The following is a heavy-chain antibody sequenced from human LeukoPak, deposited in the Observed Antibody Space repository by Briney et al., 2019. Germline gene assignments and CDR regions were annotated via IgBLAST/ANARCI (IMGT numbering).Heavy chain of an antibody. CDR1: GFTFSSYS. Sequence: PGGPLRLSCAASGFTFSSYSMNWVRQAPGKGLEWVSYISSSSSTIYYADSVKGRFTISRDNAKNSLYLQMNSLRAEDTAVYYCARAGDSSGWSEIDYWGQGTLVTVSS. J-gene: IGHJ4*02. CDR3: ARAGDSSGWSEIDY. V-gene: IGHV3-48*01. D-gene: IGHD6-19*01. CDR2: ISSSSSTI.